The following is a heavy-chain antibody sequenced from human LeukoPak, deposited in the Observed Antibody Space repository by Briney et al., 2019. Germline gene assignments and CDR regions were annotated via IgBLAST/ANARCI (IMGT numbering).Heavy chain of an antibody. V-gene: IGHV3-7*01. CDR3: ARDLGSGTTVTRFDY. D-gene: IGHD4-17*01. CDR2: IKQDGSEK. Sequence: GGSLRLSCAASGFTFSSYWMSWVRQAPGKGLEWVANIKQDGSEKYYVDSVKGRFTISRDNAKNSLYLQMNSLRAEDTAVYYCARDLGSGTTVTRFDYWGQGTLVTVSS. CDR1: GFTFSSYW. J-gene: IGHJ4*02.